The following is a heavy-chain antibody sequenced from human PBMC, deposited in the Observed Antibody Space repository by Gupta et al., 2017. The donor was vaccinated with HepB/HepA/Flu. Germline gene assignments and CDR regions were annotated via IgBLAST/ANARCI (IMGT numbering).Heavy chain of an antibody. D-gene: IGHD3-22*01. CDR3: AKTQYYYISSGYSPDGFDV. Sequence: QVQLQESGPGLVTPSATLSLTCTVSGGSISTYSWRWIRQPPGKGLEWIGYLSYSGTTNYNPSLKSRVTISVDTSKKQFSLKLSSVTAADTAVYYCAKTQYYYISSGYSPDGFDVWGQGTMVTVSS. CDR1: GGSISTYS. J-gene: IGHJ3*01. CDR2: LSYSGTT. V-gene: IGHV4-59*01.